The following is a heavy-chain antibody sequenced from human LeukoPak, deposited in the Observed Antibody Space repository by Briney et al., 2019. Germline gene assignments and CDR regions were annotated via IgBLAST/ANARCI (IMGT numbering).Heavy chain of an antibody. D-gene: IGHD1-26*01. CDR1: GFTFSSYA. V-gene: IGHV3-30*04. J-gene: IGHJ4*02. CDR3: ARAPLWGSVGASYFDY. Sequence: GGSLRLSCAASGFTFSSYAMHWVRQAPGKGLEWVAVISYDERNKIYADSVKGRFTISRDNSKNTLFLQMNSLRAEDTAVYYCARAPLWGSVGASYFDYWGRGTLVTVSS. CDR2: ISYDERNK.